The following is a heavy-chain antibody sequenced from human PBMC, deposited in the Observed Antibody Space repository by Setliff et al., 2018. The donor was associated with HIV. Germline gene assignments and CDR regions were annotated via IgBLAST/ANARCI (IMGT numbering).Heavy chain of an antibody. V-gene: IGHV3-48*01. Sequence: GGSLRLSCAASGFTFSSYSMNWVRQAPGKGLEWISYNGIINGAKHYADSMEGRFTISRDDAKNSLYLQMDSLRAEDTAVYYCVGDRDWAFDYWGQGILVTVSS. CDR2: NGIINGAK. CDR1: GFTFSSYS. J-gene: IGHJ4*02. CDR3: VGDRDWAFDY. D-gene: IGHD3-9*01.